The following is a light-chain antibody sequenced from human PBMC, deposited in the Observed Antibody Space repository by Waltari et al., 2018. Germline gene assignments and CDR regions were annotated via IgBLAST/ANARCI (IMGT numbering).Light chain of an antibody. Sequence: DIQLTQSPTTLSASIGDRVTITCRASQRLGDWLAWYQQKPGKAPKLLVQRAATLENGVPSRFSGRESGTEFTLTINNLQPDDFATYFCHQYLSSSTFGAGTTVDFK. CDR1: QRLGDW. CDR2: RAA. CDR3: HQYLSSST. J-gene: IGKJ3*01. V-gene: IGKV1-5*03.